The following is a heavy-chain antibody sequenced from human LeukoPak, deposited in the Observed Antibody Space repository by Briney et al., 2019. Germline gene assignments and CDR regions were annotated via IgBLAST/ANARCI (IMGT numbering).Heavy chain of an antibody. CDR1: GGSISSYY. CDR2: IYYSGST. V-gene: IGHV4-59*05. CDR3: ASSSFLSGRSSTSCYTFRCSREFDY. J-gene: IGHJ4*02. D-gene: IGHD2-2*02. Sequence: SETLSLTCTVSGGSISSYYWSWIRQPPGKGLEWIGSIYYSGSTYYNPSLKSRVTISVDTSKNQFSLKLSSVTAADTAVYYCASSSFLSGRSSTSCYTFRCSREFDYWGQGTLVTVSS.